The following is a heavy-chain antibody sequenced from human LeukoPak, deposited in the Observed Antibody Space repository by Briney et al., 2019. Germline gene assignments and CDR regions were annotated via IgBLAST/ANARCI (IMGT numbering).Heavy chain of an antibody. CDR3: ARNLARISGGGPHWFDP. J-gene: IGHJ5*02. CDR2: INADRTST. V-gene: IGHV3-74*03. Sequence: PGGSLRLSCAASGFTFSSYWMHWVRQGPGKGLVWVARINADRTSTQHADSVKGRFTISRDNAKNTLYLQMDSLRAEDTAVYYCARNLARISGGGPHWFDPWGQGTLVIVSS. CDR1: GFTFSSYW. D-gene: IGHD6-13*01.